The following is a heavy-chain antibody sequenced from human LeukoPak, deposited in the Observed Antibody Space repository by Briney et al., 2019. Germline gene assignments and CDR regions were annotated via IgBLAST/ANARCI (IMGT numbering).Heavy chain of an antibody. D-gene: IGHD6-13*01. V-gene: IGHV3-23*01. Sequence: GGSLRLSCAASGFTFSSYGMSWVRQAPGKGLEWVSGISNSGGSTYYADSVKGRFTISRDNAKNTLYLQMNSLRAEDTAVYYCARDLSSSKAHWGQGTLVTVSS. J-gene: IGHJ4*02. CDR2: ISNSGGST. CDR3: ARDLSSSKAH. CDR1: GFTFSSYG.